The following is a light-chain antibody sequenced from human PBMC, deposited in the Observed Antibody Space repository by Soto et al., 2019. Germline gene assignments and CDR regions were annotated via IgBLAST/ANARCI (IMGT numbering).Light chain of an antibody. J-gene: IGKJ1*01. CDR2: AAS. CDR1: QSIDNY. Sequence: QLTQSLCALSASVYERVPLTCRASQSIDNYLSWYQQITGKAPKLLIYAASNLQRGVPSRFSGSGSGTEFTPTISNLQPDDFAVYYCPQCFSLPPTFGHGTKVAIK. V-gene: IGKV1-39*01. CDR3: PQCFSLPPT.